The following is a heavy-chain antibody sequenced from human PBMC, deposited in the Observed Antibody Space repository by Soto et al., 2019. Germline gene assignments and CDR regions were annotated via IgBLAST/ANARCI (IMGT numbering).Heavy chain of an antibody. CDR2: AHHSGRT. CDR1: GDSMSSSNW. CDR3: VRYEAKALDY. D-gene: IGHD3-16*01. V-gene: IGHV4-4*02. J-gene: IGHJ4*02. Sequence: SETLSLTCTVSGDSMSSSNWWNWVRQPPGKGLEWIGEAHHSGRTNYNPSLKTRVTISVDRSQNLFSLKLASVTAADTAVYYCVRYEAKALDYWGQGFLVTV.